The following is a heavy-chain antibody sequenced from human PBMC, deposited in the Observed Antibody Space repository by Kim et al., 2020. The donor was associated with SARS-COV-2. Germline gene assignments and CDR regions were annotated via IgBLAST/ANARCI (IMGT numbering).Heavy chain of an antibody. CDR2: K. V-gene: IGHV3-33*01. CDR3: ARNQADNWFDP. Sequence: KYYAESVKGRFTISRDNSKNTLYLQMNSLRVEDTAVYYCARNQADNWFDPWGQGILVTVSS. J-gene: IGHJ5*02.